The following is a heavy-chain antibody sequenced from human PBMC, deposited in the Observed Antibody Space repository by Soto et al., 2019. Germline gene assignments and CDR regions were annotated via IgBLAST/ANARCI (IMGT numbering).Heavy chain of an antibody. D-gene: IGHD6-13*01. CDR3: GRAPLDSSWYTGGWFDP. CDR2: IYYSGST. J-gene: IGHJ5*02. V-gene: IGHV4-59*01. CDR1: GGSISSYY. Sequence: SETLSLTCTVSGGSISSYYWSWIRQPPGKGLEWLGHIYYSGSTNYNPSLKSRVTISLDTSKNRFSLKLSSLTAADTAVYYCGRAPLDSSWYTGGWFDPWGQGTLVTVS.